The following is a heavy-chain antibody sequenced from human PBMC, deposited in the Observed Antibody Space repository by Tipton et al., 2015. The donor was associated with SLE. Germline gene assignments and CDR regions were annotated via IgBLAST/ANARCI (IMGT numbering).Heavy chain of an antibody. J-gene: IGHJ4*02. D-gene: IGHD3-16*01. CDR2: ISYDGSNK. CDR3: ARGDYFDY. V-gene: IGHV3-30-3*01. CDR1: GFTFSSYA. Sequence: SLRLSCAASGFTFSSYAMHWVRQAPGKGLEWVAVISYDGSNKYYADSVKGGFTISRDNAKNSLYLQMNSLRAEDTAVYYCARGDYFDYWGQGTLVTVSS.